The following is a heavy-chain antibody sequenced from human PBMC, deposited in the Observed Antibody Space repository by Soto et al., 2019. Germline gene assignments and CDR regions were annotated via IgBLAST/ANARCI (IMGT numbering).Heavy chain of an antibody. D-gene: IGHD2-2*01. CDR2: IIPIFGTA. CDR3: HAVPAAKLVYYFDY. CDR1: GGTFSSYA. Sequence: QVQLVQSGAEVKKPESSVKVSCKASGGTFSSYAISWVRQAPGQGLEWMGGIIPIFGTANYAQKFQGRVTITADESTSTAYMELSSLRSEDTAVYYCHAVPAAKLVYYFDYWGQGNLVTVSS. J-gene: IGHJ4*02. V-gene: IGHV1-69*01.